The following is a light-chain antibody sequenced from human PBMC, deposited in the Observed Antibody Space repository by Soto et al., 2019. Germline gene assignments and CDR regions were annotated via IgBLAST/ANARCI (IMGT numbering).Light chain of an antibody. CDR3: QQYGSSPGT. J-gene: IGKJ1*01. CDR1: QSVSSSY. Sequence: EIVLTQSPGTLSLSPGERATLSCRANQSVSSSYLAWYQQKPGQAPRLLMYGASSRATGIPDRFSGSGSGTDFTLTISRLEPEDFAVYYCQQYGSSPGTFGQGTKVEIK. V-gene: IGKV3-20*01. CDR2: GAS.